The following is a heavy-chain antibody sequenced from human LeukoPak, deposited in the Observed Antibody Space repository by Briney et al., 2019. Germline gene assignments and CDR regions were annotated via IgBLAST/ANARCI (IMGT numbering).Heavy chain of an antibody. CDR2: ISSSSSTI. Sequence: GGSLRLSCAASGFTFSSCSMNWVRQAPGKGLEWVSYISSSSSTIYYADSVKGRFTISRDYAKNSLYLQMNSLRAEDTAVYYCARGAPWGSGMANWFDPWGQGTLVTVSS. CDR1: GFTFSSCS. CDR3: ARGAPWGSGMANWFDP. J-gene: IGHJ5*02. D-gene: IGHD3-10*01. V-gene: IGHV3-48*01.